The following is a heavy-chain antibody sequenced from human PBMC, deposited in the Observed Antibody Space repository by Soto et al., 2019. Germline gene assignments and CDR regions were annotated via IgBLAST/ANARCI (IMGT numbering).Heavy chain of an antibody. J-gene: IGHJ4*02. CDR2: INGDGTTT. CDR1: GFTFSSYW. Sequence: EVQLVESGGGLVQPGGSLRLSCAASGFTFSSYWMHWVRQAPGKGLVWVSRINGDGTTTGYADFVKGRFSISRDSAKNTLYLQMNSLRAEDTAVYYCVRDLSVTTKFDSRGQGTLVNVSS. CDR3: VRDLSVTTKFDS. D-gene: IGHD4-17*01. V-gene: IGHV3-74*01.